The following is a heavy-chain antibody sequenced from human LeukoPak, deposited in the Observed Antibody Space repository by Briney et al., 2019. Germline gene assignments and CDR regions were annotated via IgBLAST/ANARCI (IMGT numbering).Heavy chain of an antibody. V-gene: IGHV3-43*02. CDR3: AKDKRYSGYDPFDY. Sequence: GGSLRLSCAASGFTFDDYAMHWVRQAPGKGLEWVSLISGDGGSTYYADSVKGRFTISRDNSKNSLYLQMNSLRTEDTALYYCAKDKRYSGYDPFDYWRQGTLVTVSS. J-gene: IGHJ4*02. D-gene: IGHD5-12*01. CDR2: ISGDGGST. CDR1: GFTFDDYA.